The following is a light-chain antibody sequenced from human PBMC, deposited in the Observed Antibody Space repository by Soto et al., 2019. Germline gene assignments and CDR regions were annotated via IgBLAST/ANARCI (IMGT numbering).Light chain of an antibody. V-gene: IGKV3-20*01. CDR3: QQYGSSVT. CDR2: DAS. J-gene: IGKJ4*01. CDR1: QSVRSRY. Sequence: DIVLTQSPGTLSLSPGERATLSCRASQSVRSRYLAWYQQKAGQAPRLLIYDASRSANGIPDRFSGSGSGTDFTLTISRLEPEDFAVYYCQQYGSSVTFGGGTKVEIK.